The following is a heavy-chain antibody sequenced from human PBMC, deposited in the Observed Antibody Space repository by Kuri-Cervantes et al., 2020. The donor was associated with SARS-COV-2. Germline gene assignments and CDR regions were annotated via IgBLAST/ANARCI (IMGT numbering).Heavy chain of an antibody. CDR1: GGSFSGYY. CDR3: ARLPPGYCSSTSCYRGGYFDY. J-gene: IGHJ4*02. Sequence: GSLRLSCAVYGGSFSGYYWSWIRQPPGKGLEWIGEINHSGSTYYNPSLKSRVTISVDTSKNQFSLKLSSVTAADTAVYYCARLPPGYCSSTSCYRGGYFDYWGQGTLVTVSS. CDR2: INHSGST. D-gene: IGHD2-2*02. V-gene: IGHV4-34*01.